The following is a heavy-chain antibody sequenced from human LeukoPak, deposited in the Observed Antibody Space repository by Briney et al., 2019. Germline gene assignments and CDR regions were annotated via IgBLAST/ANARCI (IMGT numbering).Heavy chain of an antibody. Sequence: SETLSLTCTVSGGSISSYYWSWIRQPPGKGLEWIGYIYYTGSTNYNPSLKSRVTISVDTSKNQFSLKLSPVTAADTAVYYCARRPHTGYSGDWGPHDYYYGMNVWGQGTTVTVSS. CDR2: IYYTGST. V-gene: IGHV4-59*08. J-gene: IGHJ6*02. CDR3: ARRPHTGYSGDWGPHDYYYGMNV. CDR1: GGSISSYY. D-gene: IGHD6-19*01.